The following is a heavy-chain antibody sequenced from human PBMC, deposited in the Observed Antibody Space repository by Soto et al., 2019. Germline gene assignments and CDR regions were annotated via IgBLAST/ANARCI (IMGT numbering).Heavy chain of an antibody. CDR2: IYSGGNT. D-gene: IGHD3-10*01. CDR3: ARDGVRGIIR. V-gene: IGHV3-53*02. J-gene: IGHJ4*02. CDR1: GFTVRNNY. Sequence: EVQLMETGGGLIQPGGSLTLSCAASGFTVRNNYMSWVRQAPGKGLEWVSVIYSGGNTYYADSVKGRFTISRDNSKNTLYLQMNSLRTEDTAVYYCARDGVRGIIRWGQGTLVSVSS.